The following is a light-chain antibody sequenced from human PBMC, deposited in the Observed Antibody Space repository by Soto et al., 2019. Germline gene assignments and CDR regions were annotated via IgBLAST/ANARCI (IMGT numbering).Light chain of an antibody. CDR3: ASWDESLGGI. CDR2: TNN. J-gene: IGLJ2*01. V-gene: IGLV1-47*02. CDR1: SSNIGRNY. Sequence: QAVVDQPPSASGTPGQTVTISCSGSSSNIGRNYVYWYQQLPGRAPTLLIHTNNQRPSGVPDRFSGSKSGTSASLAVSGLRSDDEADYYCASWDESLGGIFGVWTQVTV.